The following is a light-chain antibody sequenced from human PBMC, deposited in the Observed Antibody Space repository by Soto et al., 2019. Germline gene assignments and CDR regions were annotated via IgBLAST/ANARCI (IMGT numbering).Light chain of an antibody. V-gene: IGKV1-39*01. CDR1: ENIRSY. Sequence: DIQMTQSPSSLSASVGDRVTITCLASENIRSYLNWYLHKPGKAPKLLIYAASTLQSGVPSRFSGSGSETLFTLTISNLQPEDCATYFCQQSYNSPPTFGQGTKVDI. CDR2: AAS. J-gene: IGKJ1*01. CDR3: QQSYNSPPT.